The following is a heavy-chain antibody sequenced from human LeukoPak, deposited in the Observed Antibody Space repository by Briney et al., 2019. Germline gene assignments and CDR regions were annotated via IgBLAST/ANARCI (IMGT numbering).Heavy chain of an antibody. CDR3: ARESWGPVGP. J-gene: IGHJ5*02. CDR2: TYTDTSA. Sequence: GGSLRLSCAASGFIVNNNHMSWVRQAPGKGLEWVSLTYTDTSAYYADSVKGRFTISRDNSKNTLNLQMNSLRVEDTAVYYCARESWGPVGPWGQGTLVTVSS. V-gene: IGHV3-66*02. CDR1: GFIVNNNH. D-gene: IGHD7-27*01.